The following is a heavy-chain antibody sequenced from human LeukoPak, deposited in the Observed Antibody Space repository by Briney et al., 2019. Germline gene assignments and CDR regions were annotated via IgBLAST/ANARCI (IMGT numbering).Heavy chain of an antibody. CDR3: ARGRRISGSYMGPFDY. V-gene: IGHV4-59*01. CDR1: GDSINSYY. CDR2: IYYSGST. D-gene: IGHD1-26*01. Sequence: PSETLSLTCTVSGDSINSYYWSWIRQPPGKGLEWIGYIYYSGSTNYNPSLKSRVTISVDTSKNQFSLKLSSVTAADTAVYYCARGRRISGSYMGPFDYWGQGTLVTVSS. J-gene: IGHJ4*02.